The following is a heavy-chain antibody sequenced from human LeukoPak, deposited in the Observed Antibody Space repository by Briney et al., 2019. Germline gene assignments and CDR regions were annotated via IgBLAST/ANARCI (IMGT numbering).Heavy chain of an antibody. CDR2: IYYSGST. D-gene: IGHD5-24*01. CDR3: ARHSGDGYPEA. Sequence: SETLSLTCTVSGGSISSYYWSWIRQPPGKGLEWIGYIYYSGSTNYNPSLKSRVTISVDTSKNQFSLKLSSVTAADTAVYYCARHSGDGYPEAWDQGTLVTVSS. CDR1: GGSISSYY. V-gene: IGHV4-59*08. J-gene: IGHJ5*02.